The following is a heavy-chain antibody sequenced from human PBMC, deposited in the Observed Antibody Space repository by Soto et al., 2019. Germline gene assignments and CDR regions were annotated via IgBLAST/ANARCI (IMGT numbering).Heavy chain of an antibody. D-gene: IGHD2-2*01. J-gene: IGHJ4*02. CDR2: TYYRAKRNN. V-gene: IGHV6-1*01. Sequence: SQTLSLTCAISGDSLSSNRPACNWIRQSPSRGLEWLGRTYYRAKRNNDYAVSVKSRISINPDTSKNQFSLQLNSVTPEDTAVYYCARDPSRYDSNCSFDYWGQGTLVTVSS. CDR1: GDSLSSNRPA. CDR3: ARDPSRYDSNCSFDY.